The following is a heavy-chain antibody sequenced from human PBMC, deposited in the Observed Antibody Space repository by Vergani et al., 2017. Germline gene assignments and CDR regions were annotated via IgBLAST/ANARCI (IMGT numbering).Heavy chain of an antibody. CDR1: GFSFDDYG. CDR3: VKDRGDLVHLEAFDI. V-gene: IGHV3-9*01. CDR2: ISWNSNSI. J-gene: IGHJ3*02. D-gene: IGHD2-2*01. Sequence: EVQVVESGGGLAQPGRSLRLSCAASGFSFDDYGMHWVRQAPGRGLEWVSGISWNSNSIGYADSVKGRFTISRDNARNSLYLEMNSLRPEDTALYYCVKDRGDLVHLEAFDIWGQGTMVTVSS.